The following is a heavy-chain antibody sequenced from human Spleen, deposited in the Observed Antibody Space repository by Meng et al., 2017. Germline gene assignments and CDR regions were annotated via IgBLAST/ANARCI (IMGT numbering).Heavy chain of an antibody. J-gene: IGHJ4*02. CDR2: ISASGRTA. CDR3: AKVGEWWYFASGRYYAGQIDY. D-gene: IGHD3-10*01. CDR1: GFSFDVFA. Sequence: GGSLRLSCAASGFSFDVFALTWVRQSPGKGLEWVSVISASGRTASYADSVKGRVTVSRDNSKSTVDLEMSSLRGEDTGVYYCAKVGEWWYFASGRYYAGQIDYWGQGTSVTVSS. V-gene: IGHV3-23*01.